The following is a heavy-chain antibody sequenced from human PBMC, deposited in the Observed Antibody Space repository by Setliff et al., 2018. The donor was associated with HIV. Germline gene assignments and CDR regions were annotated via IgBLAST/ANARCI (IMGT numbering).Heavy chain of an antibody. V-gene: IGHV1-69*06. J-gene: IGHJ6*04. CDR3: ATGTSKTWGITILMDV. CDR1: GGTFNSYV. Sequence: SVKVSCKASGGTFNSYVVSWVRQAPGQGLEWMGGIIPVFGTANYAQKFQGRVTITADTSTETSYMELSSLRSEDTAVYYCATGTSKTWGITILMDVWGKGTTVTVSS. CDR2: IIPVFGTA. D-gene: IGHD3-3*01.